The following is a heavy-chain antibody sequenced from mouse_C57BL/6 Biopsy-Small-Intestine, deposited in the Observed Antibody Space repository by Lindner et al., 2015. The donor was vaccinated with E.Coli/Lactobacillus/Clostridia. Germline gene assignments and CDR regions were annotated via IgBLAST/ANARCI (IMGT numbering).Heavy chain of an antibody. CDR2: IDPEDGDT. V-gene: IGHV14-1*01. J-gene: IGHJ4*01. Sequence: VQLQESGTELVRPGASVKLSCTASGFNIKDYYIHWVKQRPEQGLEWIGRIDPEDGDTEYAPKFQGKATMTADTSSNTAYLQLSSLTSEDTAVYYCTTRYNANYETDYWGHGTSVTVSS. CDR3: TTRYNANYETDY. D-gene: IGHD2-1*01. CDR1: GFNIKDYY.